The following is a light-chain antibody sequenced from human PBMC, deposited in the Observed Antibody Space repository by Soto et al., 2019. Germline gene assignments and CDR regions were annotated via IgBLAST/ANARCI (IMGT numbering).Light chain of an antibody. CDR1: QSVSSN. CDR2: GAS. Sequence: IVMTQSPATLSVSPGESATLSCRASQSVSSNLAWYQQKPGQAPRLLIYGASTRVTGIPARFSGSGSGTEFTRTISSLPSEDFAVYYCQQHNSWPWTFGQGTKVEIK. J-gene: IGKJ1*01. CDR3: QQHNSWPWT. V-gene: IGKV3-15*01.